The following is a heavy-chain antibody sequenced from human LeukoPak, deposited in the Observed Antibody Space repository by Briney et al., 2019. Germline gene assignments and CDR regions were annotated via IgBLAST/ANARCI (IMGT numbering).Heavy chain of an antibody. CDR2: ISGSGGST. CDR3: AKARTYYYDSSGYYNPFDY. V-gene: IGHV3-23*01. Sequence: PGRSLRLSCAASGFTFSSYAMHWVRQAPGKGLEWVSAISGSGGSTYYADSVKGRFTISRDNSKNTLYLQMNSLRAEDTAVYYCAKARTYYYDSSGYYNPFDYWGQGTLVTVSS. D-gene: IGHD3-22*01. CDR1: GFTFSSYA. J-gene: IGHJ4*02.